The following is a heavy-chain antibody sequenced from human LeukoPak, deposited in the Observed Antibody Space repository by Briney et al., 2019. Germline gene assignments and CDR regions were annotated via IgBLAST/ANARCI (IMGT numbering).Heavy chain of an antibody. Sequence: GGSLRLSCAASGFTFSNAWMSWVRQAPGKGLEWVGRIKSKTDGGTTDYAAPVKGRFTISRDDSKNTLYLQMNSLKTEDTAVYYCTTDPHIDSSGYYLAFDIWGQGTMVTVSS. D-gene: IGHD3-22*01. J-gene: IGHJ3*02. CDR1: GFTFSNAW. CDR2: IKSKTDGGTT. V-gene: IGHV3-15*01. CDR3: TTDPHIDSSGYYLAFDI.